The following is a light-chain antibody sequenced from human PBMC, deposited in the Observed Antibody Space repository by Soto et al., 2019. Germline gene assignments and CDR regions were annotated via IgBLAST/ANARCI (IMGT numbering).Light chain of an antibody. Sequence: TLSPAILSASQGERVTLSCRASQSIATLLAWYQHKPGQAPRLLIYRTSNRATGIPDRFSGSGSGTDFSLIISGLQSEDFAIYYCQQYNNWPITFGQGTRLEI. J-gene: IGKJ5*01. CDR1: QSIATL. V-gene: IGKV3-15*01. CDR3: QQYNNWPIT. CDR2: RTS.